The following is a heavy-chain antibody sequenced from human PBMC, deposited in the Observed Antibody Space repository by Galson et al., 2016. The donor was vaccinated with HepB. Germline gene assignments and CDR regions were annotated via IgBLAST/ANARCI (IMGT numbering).Heavy chain of an antibody. Sequence: SLRLSCAASGFTLSRYAMHWFRHAPGKGLEWVADIPYDRSTKYYADSVKRRFTIYGDHPKNTLYLQMNSLRTEDTAVYYCARDDLPPEWLSLFDYWGQGTLVTVSS. J-gene: IGHJ4*02. CDR1: GFTLSRYA. CDR2: IPYDRSTK. CDR3: ARDDLPPEWLSLFDY. D-gene: IGHD3-3*01. V-gene: IGHV3-30-3*01.